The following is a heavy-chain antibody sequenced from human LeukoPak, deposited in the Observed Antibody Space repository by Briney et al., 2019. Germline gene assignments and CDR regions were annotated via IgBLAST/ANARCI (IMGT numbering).Heavy chain of an antibody. D-gene: IGHD3-22*01. CDR3: ARTLVVINDAFDI. CDR2: INPNSGGT. Sequence: ASVKVSCKASGYTITNNYMHWVRQAPGQGLEWMGWINPNSGGTNYAQKFQGRVSMTGDTSISTAYMELSRLRSDDTAVYYCARTLVVINDAFDIWGQGTMVTVSS. V-gene: IGHV1-2*02. CDR1: GYTITNNY. J-gene: IGHJ3*02.